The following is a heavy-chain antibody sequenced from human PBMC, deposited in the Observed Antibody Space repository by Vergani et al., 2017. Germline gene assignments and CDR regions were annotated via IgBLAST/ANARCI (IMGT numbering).Heavy chain of an antibody. CDR2: ISYAGSTK. Sequence: QVQLVECGGGVVQPGRSLRLSCAASGFTFSSYAMHWVRQAPGKGLEWVAVISYAGSTKYYADSVKGRFTISRDNSKNTLYLQMNSLRAEDTAVYYSARGWNGDYLDYWGQGTLVTVSS. CDR1: GFTFSSYA. J-gene: IGHJ4*02. CDR3: ARGWNGDYLDY. D-gene: IGHD1-1*01. V-gene: IGHV3-30-3*01.